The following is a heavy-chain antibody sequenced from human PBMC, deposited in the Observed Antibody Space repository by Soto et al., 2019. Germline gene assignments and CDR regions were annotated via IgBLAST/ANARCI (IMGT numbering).Heavy chain of an antibody. D-gene: IGHD4-17*01. Sequence: QVQLVQSGPEVKKPGSSVKVSCEASGGTFSNFAVNWVRQAPGQGLEWVGGIIPLFNVAKYAQKFEGRVTIVADDSTSTACMDLSSVRSDDTAVYYCAASGMDVLVYDYEDTEGRDIWGQATMVTVSS. CDR2: IIPLFNVA. CDR1: GGTFSNFA. V-gene: IGHV1-69*01. J-gene: IGHJ3*02. CDR3: AASGMDVLVYDYEDTEGRDI.